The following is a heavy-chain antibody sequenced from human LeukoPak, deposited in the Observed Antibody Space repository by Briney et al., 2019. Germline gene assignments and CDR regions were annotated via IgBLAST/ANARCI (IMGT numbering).Heavy chain of an antibody. CDR2: IRSKAYGGTT. D-gene: IGHD3-3*01. CDR1: GFTFGDYA. Sequence: GGSLRLSCTASGFTFGDYAMSWVRQAPGKGLEWVGFIRSKAYGGTTEYAASVKGRFTISRDDSKSIAYLQMNSLKTEDTAVYYCTRAAQTIFGVVAYFDYWGQGTLVTVSS. J-gene: IGHJ4*02. V-gene: IGHV3-49*04. CDR3: TRAAQTIFGVVAYFDY.